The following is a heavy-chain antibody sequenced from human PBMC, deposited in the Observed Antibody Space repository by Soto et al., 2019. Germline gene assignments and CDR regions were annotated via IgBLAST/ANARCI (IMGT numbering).Heavy chain of an antibody. J-gene: IGHJ3*02. D-gene: IGHD3-3*01. CDR3: ARYYDFWSGYYAFDI. CDR2: VYSGGST. Sequence: EVQLVESGGGLVQPGGSLRLSCSASGFSVSSHYMSWVRQAPGKGLQWVSLVYSGGSTNYADSVKDRLIISRDNSKNTLYLQMHSLRAVDTAVYYCARYYDFWSGYYAFDIWGKGTVVTVSS. CDR1: GFSVSSHY. V-gene: IGHV3-66*01.